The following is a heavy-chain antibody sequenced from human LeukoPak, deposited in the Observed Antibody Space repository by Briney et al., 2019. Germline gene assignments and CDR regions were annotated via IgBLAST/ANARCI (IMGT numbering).Heavy chain of an antibody. V-gene: IGHV3-20*04. Sequence: PGGSLRLSCAASGFTFDDYGMSWVRQAPGKGLEWVSGINWNGGRAGHADSVKGRFTISRDNAKNSLFLQMNSLRAEDTAVYYCARPPTGYSSSWLPPFDYWGQGTLVTVSS. D-gene: IGHD6-13*01. J-gene: IGHJ4*02. CDR1: GFTFDDYG. CDR3: ARPPTGYSSSWLPPFDY. CDR2: INWNGGRA.